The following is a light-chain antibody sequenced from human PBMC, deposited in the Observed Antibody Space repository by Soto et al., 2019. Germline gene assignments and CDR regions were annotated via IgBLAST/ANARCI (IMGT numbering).Light chain of an antibody. J-gene: IGKJ3*01. CDR1: QSVRSSY. CDR2: GAS. V-gene: IGKV3-20*01. Sequence: EIVLTQSPGTLSLSPGERATLACRASQSVRSSYLAWYQQKPGQAPRLLIYGASTRATGIPDRFSGSGSGTDFSLTISRREPEDVAVYYCQQYGSSPRFTFGPGTKVDIK. CDR3: QQYGSSPRFT.